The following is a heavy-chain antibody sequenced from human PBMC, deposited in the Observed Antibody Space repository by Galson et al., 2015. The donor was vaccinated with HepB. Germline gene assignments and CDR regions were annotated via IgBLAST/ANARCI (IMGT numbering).Heavy chain of an antibody. D-gene: IGHD3-10*01. V-gene: IGHV3-48*03. CDR3: ARTYYGSGSYYWYFDL. CDR1: GFTFSSYE. Sequence: LRLSCAASGFTFSSYEMNWVRQAPGRGLEWVSYISSSGSTIYYADSVKGRFTISRDNAKNSLYLQMNSLRAEDTAVYYCARTYYGSGSYYWYFDLWGRGTLVTVSS. J-gene: IGHJ2*01. CDR2: ISSSGSTI.